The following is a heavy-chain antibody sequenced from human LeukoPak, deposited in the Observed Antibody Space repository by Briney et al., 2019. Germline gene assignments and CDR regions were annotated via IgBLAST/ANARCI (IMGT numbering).Heavy chain of an antibody. CDR1: GGSFSGYY. D-gene: IGHD6-19*01. Sequence: PSETLSLTCAVYGGSFSGYYWSWIRQPPGKGLEWIGEINHSGSTNYNPSLKSRVTISVDTSKNQFSLKLSSVTAADTAVYYCAREAVAGTGHWFDPWGQGTLVTVSS. CDR3: AREAVAGTGHWFDP. J-gene: IGHJ5*02. CDR2: INHSGST. V-gene: IGHV4-34*01.